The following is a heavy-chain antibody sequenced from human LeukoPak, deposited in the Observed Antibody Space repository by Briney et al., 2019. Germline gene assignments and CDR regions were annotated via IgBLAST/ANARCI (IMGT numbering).Heavy chain of an antibody. CDR3: ASSYCSSTSCYGPV. Sequence: PSETLSPTCAVYGGSFSGYYWSWIRQPPGKGLEWIGEINHSGSTNYNPSLKSRVTISVDTSKNQFSLKLSSVTAADTAVYYCASSYCSSTSCYGPVWGQGTTVTVSS. CDR1: GGSFSGYY. D-gene: IGHD2-2*01. J-gene: IGHJ6*02. V-gene: IGHV4-34*01. CDR2: INHSGST.